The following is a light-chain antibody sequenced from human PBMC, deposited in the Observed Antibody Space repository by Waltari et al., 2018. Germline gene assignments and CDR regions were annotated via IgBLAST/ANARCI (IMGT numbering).Light chain of an antibody. Sequence: IQMSQSPSSLSASVGDRVTITSLSTQYIITYLNLYQQKPRKAPKLLIYYANILASGVPSRFSGSGSGTEFTLTISSLQPEDFATYYCQQCNSNPYSFGQGTKVEIK. CDR1: QYIITY. J-gene: IGKJ2*03. V-gene: IGKV1-13*01. CDR3: QQCNSNPYS. CDR2: YAN.